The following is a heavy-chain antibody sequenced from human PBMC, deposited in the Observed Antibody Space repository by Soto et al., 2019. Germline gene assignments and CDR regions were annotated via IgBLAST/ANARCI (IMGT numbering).Heavy chain of an antibody. CDR2: IYYSGST. CDR3: ARHSSGWYEFDF. J-gene: IGHJ4*02. Sequence: SETLSLTCTVSGSSISTYYWSWVRQPPGKGLEWIGYIYYSGSTNYNPSLKSRVTISVDTSKNQFSLKLSSVTAADTAVYYCARHSSGWYEFDFWGQGSLVTVSS. D-gene: IGHD6-19*01. CDR1: GSSISTYY. V-gene: IGHV4-59*08.